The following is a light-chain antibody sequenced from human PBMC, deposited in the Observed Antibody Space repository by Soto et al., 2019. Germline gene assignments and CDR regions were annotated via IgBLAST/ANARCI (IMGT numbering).Light chain of an antibody. Sequence: AIRMTQSPSSLSASTGDRVTITCRASQGISSYLAWYQQKPGKAPKLLIYAASTLQSGVPSMFSGSGSGTDFTLAISCLQSEDFATYYCQQYYSYPGTFRPGNKVHIK. CDR2: AAS. J-gene: IGKJ3*01. V-gene: IGKV1-8*01. CDR1: QGISSY. CDR3: QQYYSYPGT.